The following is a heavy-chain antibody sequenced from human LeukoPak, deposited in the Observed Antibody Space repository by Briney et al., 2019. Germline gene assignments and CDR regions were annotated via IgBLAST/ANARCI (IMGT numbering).Heavy chain of an antibody. V-gene: IGHV3-23*01. D-gene: IGHD1-7*01. Sequence: GGSLRLSCAASGVTFSRYAMSWVRQAPGKGLEWVSQIGGSGGGTTFYADSVKGRLTISRDDSKNTLYLQMNSLRADDTAVYYCADWNYVDYWGQGTLVTVSS. CDR2: IGGSGGGTT. J-gene: IGHJ4*02. CDR1: GVTFSRYA. CDR3: ADWNYVDY.